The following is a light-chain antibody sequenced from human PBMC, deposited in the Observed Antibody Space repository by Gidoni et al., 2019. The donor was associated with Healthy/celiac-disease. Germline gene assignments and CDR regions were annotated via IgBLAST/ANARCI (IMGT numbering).Light chain of an antibody. Sequence: EIVMTHSPATLSVSPGERATLSCRASQSVSSNLAWYQQKPGQAPRLLIYGASTRATGIPARFSGSRSGTEFTLTISSLQSEDFAVYYCQQYNNWPPLTFGGGTKVEIK. J-gene: IGKJ4*01. CDR3: QQYNNWPPLT. V-gene: IGKV3-15*01. CDR2: GAS. CDR1: QSVSSN.